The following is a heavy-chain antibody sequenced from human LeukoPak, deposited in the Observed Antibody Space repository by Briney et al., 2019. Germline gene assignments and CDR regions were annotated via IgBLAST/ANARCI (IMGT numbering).Heavy chain of an antibody. CDR1: GFTFSSYA. Sequence: GGSLRLSCAASGFTFSSYAMSWVRQAPGKGLEWVSAISGSGGSTYYAGSVKGRFTISRDNSKNTLYLQMNSLRAEDTAVYYCAKGSVVVAATPSHWFDPWGQGTLVTVSS. J-gene: IGHJ5*02. D-gene: IGHD2-15*01. V-gene: IGHV3-23*01. CDR3: AKGSVVVAATPSHWFDP. CDR2: ISGSGGST.